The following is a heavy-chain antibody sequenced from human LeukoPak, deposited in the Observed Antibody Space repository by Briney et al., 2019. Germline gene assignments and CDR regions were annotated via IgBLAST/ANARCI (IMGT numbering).Heavy chain of an antibody. CDR1: GLNFSTYA. Sequence: GGSLRLSCAASGLNFSTYAMTWVRRAPGKGLEWVSGISGSGGSPYYADSVKGRFTISRDTSKNTLYLQMNSLRAEDTAVYYCAKAVYDSSGSFDFWGQGTLVTVSS. V-gene: IGHV3-23*01. CDR2: ISGSGGSP. D-gene: IGHD3-22*01. J-gene: IGHJ4*02. CDR3: AKAVYDSSGSFDF.